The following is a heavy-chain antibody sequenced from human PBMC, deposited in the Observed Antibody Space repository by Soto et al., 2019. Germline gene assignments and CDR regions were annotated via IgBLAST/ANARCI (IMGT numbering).Heavy chain of an antibody. Sequence: SETLSLTCAVSGGSISSGGYSWSWIRQPPGKGLEWIGEINHSGSSNYNPSLKSRVTMSLDTSRNQFFLKVRSVTAADTAVYYCARGPMVRGVIWGQGTLVTVSS. CDR1: GGSISSGGYS. CDR3: ARGPMVRGVI. D-gene: IGHD3-10*01. J-gene: IGHJ4*01. CDR2: INHSGSS. V-gene: IGHV4-34*01.